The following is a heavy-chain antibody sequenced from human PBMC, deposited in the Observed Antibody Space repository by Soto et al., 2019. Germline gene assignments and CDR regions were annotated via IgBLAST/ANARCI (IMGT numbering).Heavy chain of an antibody. CDR3: ARGRAAAGTDYYYGMDV. D-gene: IGHD6-13*01. CDR2: INPNSGGT. CDR1: GYTFTGYY. J-gene: IGHJ6*02. Sequence: ASVKVSCKASGYTFTGYYMHWVRQATGQGLEWMGWINPNSGGTNYAQKFQGWVTMTRDTSISTAYMELSRLRSDDTAVYYCARGRAAAGTDYYYGMDVWGQGTTVTVSS. V-gene: IGHV1-2*04.